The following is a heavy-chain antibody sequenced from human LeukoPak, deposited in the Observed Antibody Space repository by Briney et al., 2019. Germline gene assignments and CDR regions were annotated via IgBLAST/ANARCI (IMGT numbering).Heavy chain of an antibody. D-gene: IGHD4-17*01. Sequence: HPGRSLRLSCAASGFTFSSYGMHWVRQAPGKGLEWVAVISYDGSNKYYADSVKGRFTISRDNSKNTLYLQMNSLRAEDTAVHYCAGGDYYFDYWGQGTLVTVSS. CDR1: GFTFSSYG. J-gene: IGHJ4*02. V-gene: IGHV3-30*03. CDR2: ISYDGSNK. CDR3: AGGDYYFDY.